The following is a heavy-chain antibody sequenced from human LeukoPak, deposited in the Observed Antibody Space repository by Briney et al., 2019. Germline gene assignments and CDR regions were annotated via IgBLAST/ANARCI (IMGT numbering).Heavy chain of an antibody. J-gene: IGHJ5*02. CDR2: MNPNSGNT. Sequence: GASVKVSSKASGYTFTSYDINWVRQATGQGLEWMGWMNPNSGNTGYAQKFQGRVTMTRNTSISTAYMELSSLRSEDTAVYYCARGEDGVTTDNWFDPWGQGTLVTVSS. D-gene: IGHD4-17*01. CDR3: ARGEDGVTTDNWFDP. CDR1: GYTFTSYD. V-gene: IGHV1-8*01.